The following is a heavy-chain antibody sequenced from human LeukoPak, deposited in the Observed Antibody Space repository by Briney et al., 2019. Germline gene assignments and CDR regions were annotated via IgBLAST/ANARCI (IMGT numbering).Heavy chain of an antibody. J-gene: IGHJ4*02. Sequence: GGSLRLSCAASGFTFSSYAMSWVRQAPGKGLEWVSAFSGSGGSTYYADSVKGRFTISRDNSKNTLYLQMNSLRAEDTAVYYCAKEKYCSSTSCYISPLDYGGQGTLVTVSA. V-gene: IGHV3-23*01. CDR2: FSGSGGST. CDR3: AKEKYCSSTSCYISPLDY. D-gene: IGHD2-2*02. CDR1: GFTFSSYA.